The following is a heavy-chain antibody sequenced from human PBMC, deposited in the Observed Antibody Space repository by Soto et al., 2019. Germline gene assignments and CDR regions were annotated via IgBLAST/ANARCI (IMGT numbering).Heavy chain of an antibody. D-gene: IGHD1-26*01. CDR3: VRESLLRLGELSVDDAFDV. CDR2: ISSTGSDI. J-gene: IGHJ3*01. Sequence: GGSLRLSCAASGFTFRSYAMNWVRQAPGKGLEWVSSISSTGSDIYYAESVKGRFTISRDNARNSFYLQMNSLRVDDTAMYYCVRESLLRLGELSVDDAFDVWGQGTTVTVSS. CDR1: GFTFRSYA. V-gene: IGHV3-21*01.